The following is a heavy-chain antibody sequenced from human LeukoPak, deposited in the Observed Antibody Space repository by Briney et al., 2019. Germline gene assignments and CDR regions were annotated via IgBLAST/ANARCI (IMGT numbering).Heavy chain of an antibody. V-gene: IGHV3-74*01. CDR3: VPDNYSGFDL. J-gene: IGHJ4*02. D-gene: IGHD5-12*01. Sequence: GGSLRLSCAASGFIFTTYWMHWVRQAPGKGLVWVSHINTDGSYTSYADSVKGRLTISRDNAKNTLYLQMNSLRAEDTAVYYCVPDNYSGFDLWGQGTLVTVSS. CDR1: GFIFTTYW. CDR2: INTDGSYT.